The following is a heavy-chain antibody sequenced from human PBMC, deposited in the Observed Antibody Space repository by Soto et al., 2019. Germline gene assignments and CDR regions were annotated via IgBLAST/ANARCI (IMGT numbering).Heavy chain of an antibody. CDR2: IIPIFGTA. D-gene: IGHD3-3*02. J-gene: IGHJ4*02. CDR1: GGTFSSYA. Sequence: QVQLVQSGAEVKKPGSSVKVSCKASGGTFSSYAISWVRQAPGQGLEWMGGIIPIFGTANYAQKFQGRVTVPADESTGTASMELSSLRSEDTAVYYCARARDPFLEWLPFDYWGQGTLVTVSS. CDR3: ARARDPFLEWLPFDY. V-gene: IGHV1-69*12.